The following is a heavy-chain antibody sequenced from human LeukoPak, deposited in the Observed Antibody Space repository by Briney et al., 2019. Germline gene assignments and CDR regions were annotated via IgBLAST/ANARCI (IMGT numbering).Heavy chain of an antibody. J-gene: IGHJ6*02. CDR2: ISAYNGNT. D-gene: IGHD6-13*01. Sequence: ASVKVSCKTSGYSFTQSGITWVRQAPGQGLEWMGWISAYNGNTNLAQKFQGRVTMTIDTATSTVYMEVRSLRSDDTAVYYCAREGRGAAAGIYYYGMDVWGQGTTVTVSS. CDR1: GYSFTQSG. CDR3: AREGRGAAAGIYYYGMDV. V-gene: IGHV1-18*01.